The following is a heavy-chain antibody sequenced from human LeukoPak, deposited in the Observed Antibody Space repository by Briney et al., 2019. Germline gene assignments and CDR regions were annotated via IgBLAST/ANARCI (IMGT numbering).Heavy chain of an antibody. CDR2: IYYSGST. D-gene: IGHD3-10*01. CDR1: GGSISSYY. Sequence: SEALSLTCTVSGGSISSYYWSWIRQPPGKGLEWIGYIYYSGSTNYNPSLKSRVTISVDTSKNQFSLKLSSVTAADTAVYYCASTSPYGAANYYYYGMDVWGQGTTVTVSS. V-gene: IGHV4-59*01. CDR3: ASTSPYGAANYYYYGMDV. J-gene: IGHJ6*02.